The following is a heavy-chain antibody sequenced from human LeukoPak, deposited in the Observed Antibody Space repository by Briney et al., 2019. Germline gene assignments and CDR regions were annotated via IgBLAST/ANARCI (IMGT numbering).Heavy chain of an antibody. J-gene: IGHJ6*04. CDR3: AELGITMIGGV. CDR2: IREDGTEK. V-gene: IGHV3-7*01. D-gene: IGHD3-10*02. CDR1: GFTFDDYA. Sequence: GRSLRLSCAASGFTFDDYAMHWVRQAPGKGLEWVANIREDGTEKNYVDSVKGRFTISRDNAKNSLFLQMSNLRAEDTAVYYCAELGITMIGGVWGRGTTVTISS.